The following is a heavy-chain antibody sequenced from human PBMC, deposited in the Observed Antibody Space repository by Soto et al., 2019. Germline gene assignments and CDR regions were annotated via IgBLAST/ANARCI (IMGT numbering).Heavy chain of an antibody. Sequence: ASVKVSFKASGYTFTSYGISWVRQAPGQGLEWMGCIIAYNGKTNYAQKLQGRVTMTRKTSNTTAYMELTSLTSAETGVYYCAGGNFRYWGQGTLVTVSS. J-gene: IGHJ4*02. CDR3: AGGNFRY. CDR2: IIAYNGKT. CDR1: GYTFTSYG. V-gene: IGHV1-18*04.